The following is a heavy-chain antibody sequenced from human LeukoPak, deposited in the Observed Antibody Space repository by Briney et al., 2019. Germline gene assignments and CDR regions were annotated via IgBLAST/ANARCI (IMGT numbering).Heavy chain of an antibody. CDR2: IIPIFGTA. CDR1: GGTFSSYA. CDR3: ARVADSGYDFGVDY. Sequence: SVKVSCKASGGTFSSYAISWVRQAPGQGLEWMGGIIPIFGTANYAQKFQGRVTITADESTSTAYMELSSLRAEDTAVYYCARVADSGYDFGVDYWGQGTLVTVSS. V-gene: IGHV1-69*01. J-gene: IGHJ4*02. D-gene: IGHD5-12*01.